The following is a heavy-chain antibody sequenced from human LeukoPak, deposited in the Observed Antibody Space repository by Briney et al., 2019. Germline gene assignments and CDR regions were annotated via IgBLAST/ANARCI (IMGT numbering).Heavy chain of an antibody. CDR3: VGSSGWYSHYFDY. D-gene: IGHD6-19*01. V-gene: IGHV1-46*01. Sequence: EASVKVSCKASGYTFTSYYMHWVRQAPGQGLEWMGIINPSCGSTSYAQKFQGRVTMTRDTSTSTVYMELSSLRSEDTAVYYCVGSSGWYSHYFDYWGQGTLVTVSS. J-gene: IGHJ4*02. CDR1: GYTFTSYY. CDR2: INPSCGST.